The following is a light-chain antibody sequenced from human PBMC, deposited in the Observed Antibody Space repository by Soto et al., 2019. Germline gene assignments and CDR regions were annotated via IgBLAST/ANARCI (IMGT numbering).Light chain of an antibody. CDR3: QQYYYIPRT. CDR2: KAS. Sequence: DIQMSQSPSSLSASLGDRVTITHGASQSISSYLNWYQQKPGKAPKLLIYKASTLKSGVPSRFSGSGSGTDFTLTISRLEPEESAVYYCQQYYYIPRTFGGGTKVDIK. J-gene: IGKJ4*01. V-gene: IGKV1-39*01. CDR1: QSISSY.